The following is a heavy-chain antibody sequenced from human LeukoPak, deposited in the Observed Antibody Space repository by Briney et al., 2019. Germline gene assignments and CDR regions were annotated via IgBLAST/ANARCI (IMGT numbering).Heavy chain of an antibody. D-gene: IGHD3-9*01. V-gene: IGHV1-18*01. Sequence: ASVKVSCKASGYTFTSYGISWVRQAPGQGLEWMGWISAYNGNTNYAQKLQGRVTMTTDTSTSTAYMELRSLRSVDTAVYYCARDQGYYDILTTYVPISYMDVWGKGTTVTVSS. J-gene: IGHJ6*03. CDR1: GYTFTSYG. CDR3: ARDQGYYDILTTYVPISYMDV. CDR2: ISAYNGNT.